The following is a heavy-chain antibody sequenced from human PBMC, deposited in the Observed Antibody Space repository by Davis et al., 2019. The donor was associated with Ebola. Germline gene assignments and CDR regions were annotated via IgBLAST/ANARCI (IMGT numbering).Heavy chain of an antibody. Sequence: GGSLRLSCSASGFTFSSYAMHWVRQAPGKGLEYVSAISSNGGSTYYADSVKGRFTISRDNSKNTLYLQMSSLRAEDTAVYYCVKDPGYSYGPTYYYYGMDVWGQGTTVTVSS. J-gene: IGHJ6*02. CDR1: GFTFSSYA. D-gene: IGHD5-18*01. CDR3: VKDPGYSYGPTYYYYGMDV. CDR2: ISSNGGST. V-gene: IGHV3-64D*06.